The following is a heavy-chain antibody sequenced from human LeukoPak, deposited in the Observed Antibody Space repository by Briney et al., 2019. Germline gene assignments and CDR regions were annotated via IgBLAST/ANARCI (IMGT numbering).Heavy chain of an antibody. J-gene: IGHJ4*02. CDR2: INHSGST. V-gene: IGHV4-34*01. Sequence: PSETLSLTCAVDGGSFSGYYWSWLRQPPGKGLEWIGVINHSGSTNYNPSLKSRVTISVDTSKKQFSLKVNSVTAADTAVYYCARGARAGYNLEPFDNWGQGTLVTVSS. D-gene: IGHD5-24*01. CDR3: ARGARAGYNLEPFDN. CDR1: GGSFSGYY.